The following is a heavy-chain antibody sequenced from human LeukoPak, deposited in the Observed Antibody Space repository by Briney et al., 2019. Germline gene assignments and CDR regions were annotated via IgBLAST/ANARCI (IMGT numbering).Heavy chain of an antibody. D-gene: IGHD4-11*01. CDR2: ISYDGDNK. CDR1: GFTFNNHA. V-gene: IGHV3-30*04. Sequence: GRSLRLSCAASGFTFNNHAIHWVRQAPGKGLEWVAVISYDGDNKYYADSVKGRFTISRDNSKNTLYLQMNSLRAEDTAVYYCARDQMTTHSDYWGQGTLVTVSS. J-gene: IGHJ4*02. CDR3: ARDQMTTHSDY.